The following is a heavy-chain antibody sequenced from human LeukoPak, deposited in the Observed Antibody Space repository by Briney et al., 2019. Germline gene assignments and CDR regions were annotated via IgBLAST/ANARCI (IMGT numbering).Heavy chain of an antibody. CDR1: GYTFTGYY. V-gene: IGHV1-2*02. Sequence: ASVKVSCKASGYTFTGYYMHWVRQAPGQGLEWMGWINPNSGGTNYAQKFQGRVTVTRDTSISTAYMELSRLRSDDTAVYYCARDRRAAAGTPYFDYWGQGTLVTASS. J-gene: IGHJ4*02. D-gene: IGHD6-13*01. CDR2: INPNSGGT. CDR3: ARDRRAAAGTPYFDY.